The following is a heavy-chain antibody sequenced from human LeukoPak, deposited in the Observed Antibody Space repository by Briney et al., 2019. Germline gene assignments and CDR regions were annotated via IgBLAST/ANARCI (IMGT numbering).Heavy chain of an antibody. CDR1: GGSISSSNNY. J-gene: IGHJ4*02. CDR3: ARARYNWNPSDY. V-gene: IGHV4-39*07. Sequence: SETLSLTCTVSGGSISSSNNYWGWIRQPPGKGLEWIGSLYYTGSTYHNPSLKSRVTISVDTSKNQFSLKLSSVTAADTAVYYCARARYNWNPSDYWGQGTLVTVSS. D-gene: IGHD1-20*01. CDR2: LYYTGST.